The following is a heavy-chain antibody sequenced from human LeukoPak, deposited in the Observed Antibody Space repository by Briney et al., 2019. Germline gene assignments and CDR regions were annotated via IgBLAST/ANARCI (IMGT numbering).Heavy chain of an antibody. CDR2: IYYSGST. J-gene: IGHJ4*02. CDR3: ARVLEIGDYVDY. V-gene: IGHV4-31*03. Sequence: SQTLSLTCTVSGGSISSGGSYWSWIRQHPGKGLEWIGYIYYSGSTYYNPSLKSRVTISVDTSKNQLSLKLSSVTAADTAVYYCARVLEIGDYVDYWGQGTLVTVSS. D-gene: IGHD4-17*01. CDR1: GGSISSGGSY.